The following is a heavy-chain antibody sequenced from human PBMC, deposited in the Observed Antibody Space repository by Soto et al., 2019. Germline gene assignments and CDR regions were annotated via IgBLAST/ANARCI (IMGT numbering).Heavy chain of an antibody. D-gene: IGHD6-13*01. CDR3: ASFSIAATDTYGMDV. V-gene: IGHV1-18*01. Sequence: QVQLVQSGAEVKKPGASVKVSCKASGYTFTSYGISWVRQAPGQVLEWMGWISAYNGNTNYAQKLQGRVTMTTHTSTSTAYMELRSLRSDDTAVYYCASFSIAATDTYGMDVWGQGTTVTVSS. CDR1: GYTFTSYG. CDR2: ISAYNGNT. J-gene: IGHJ6*02.